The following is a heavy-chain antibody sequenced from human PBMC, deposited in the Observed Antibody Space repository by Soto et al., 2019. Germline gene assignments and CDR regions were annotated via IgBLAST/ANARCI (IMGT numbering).Heavy chain of an antibody. CDR1: SGSISSSNW. J-gene: IGHJ5*02. D-gene: IGHD3-10*01. CDR2: IYHSGST. V-gene: IGHV4-4*02. Sequence: PSETLSLTCAVSSGSISSSNWWSWVRQPPGKGLEWIGEIYHSGSTNYNPSLKSRVTISVDKSKNQFSLKLSSVTAADTAVYYCARSAYAMVRGVIPWFDPWGQGTLVTVSS. CDR3: ARSAYAMVRGVIPWFDP.